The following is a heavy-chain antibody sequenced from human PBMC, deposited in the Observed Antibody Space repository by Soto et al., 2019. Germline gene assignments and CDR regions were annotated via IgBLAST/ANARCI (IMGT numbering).Heavy chain of an antibody. Sequence: SEDLSLTWTVSGGSTSTDDRSWIRQPPGKGMEWIGYIYYRGSTHYNPSLKGRVTISLDTSKSQFSLKLSSFTSADPAGYYCARLLSPYSAGWTGVVDPWVQGTLVT. D-gene: IGHD6-19*01. CDR3: ARLLSPYSAGWTGVVDP. CDR2: IYYRGST. CDR1: GGSTSTDD. V-gene: IGHV4-59*01. J-gene: IGHJ5*02.